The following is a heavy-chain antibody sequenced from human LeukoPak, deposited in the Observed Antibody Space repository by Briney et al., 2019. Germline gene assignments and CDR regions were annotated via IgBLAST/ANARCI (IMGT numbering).Heavy chain of an antibody. Sequence: GRSLRLSCVASGFMFDDYAIHWVRQAPGKGLEWGSGVGWHGGSIGYADSVKGRFTVSRDNAKRSLYLQMNSLRAEDTALYYCTKDKSARSSYGDAFDIWGQGTVFTVSS. CDR3: TKDKSARSSYGDAFDI. D-gene: IGHD6-6*01. V-gene: IGHV3-9*01. CDR2: VGWHGGSI. J-gene: IGHJ3*02. CDR1: GFMFDDYA.